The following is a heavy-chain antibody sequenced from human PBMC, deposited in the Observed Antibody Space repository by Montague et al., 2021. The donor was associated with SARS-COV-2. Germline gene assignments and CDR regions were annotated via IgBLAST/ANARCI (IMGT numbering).Heavy chain of an antibody. V-gene: IGHV4-39*01. Sequence: SETLSLTCTVSGFSTTSSLYHWGWIRQPPGKGLEWIGSFSYGGFTYYNPSLKSRVTISADTSKNQFSLRLTSVTAADTAVYYCARRRNPDYWGHGTLVTVSS. CDR1: GFSTTSSLYH. CDR2: FSYGGFT. J-gene: IGHJ4*01. D-gene: IGHD1-14*01. CDR3: ARRRNPDY.